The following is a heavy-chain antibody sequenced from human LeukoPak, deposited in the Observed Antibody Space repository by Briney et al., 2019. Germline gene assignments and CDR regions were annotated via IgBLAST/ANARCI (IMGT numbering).Heavy chain of an antibody. V-gene: IGHV3-7*01. CDR2: IKEDGSET. CDR1: GFTFGIYW. J-gene: IGHJ6*03. CDR3: VRGTYHAYYMDV. D-gene: IGHD3-16*01. Sequence: GGSLRLSCAASGFTFGIYWMNWVRQAPGKGLEWLANIKEDGSETYYVDSVKGRFTISRDNARNTVFLQTSSLTAEDTAVYYCVRGTYHAYYMDVWGKGTTVTVSS.